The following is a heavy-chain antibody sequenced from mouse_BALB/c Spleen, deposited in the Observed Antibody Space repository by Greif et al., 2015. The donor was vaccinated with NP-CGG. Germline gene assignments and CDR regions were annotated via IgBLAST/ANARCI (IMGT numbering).Heavy chain of an antibody. V-gene: IGHV1-4*02. CDR1: GYTFTSYT. D-gene: IGHD1-1*01. J-gene: IGHJ4*01. Sequence: QVQLQQSAAELARPGASVKMSCKASGYTFTSYTMHWVKQRPGQGLEWIGYINPSSGYTEYNQKFKDKTTLTADKSSSTAYMQLSSLTSEDSAVYYCARNYYGSSFRGYAMDYWGQGTSVTVSS. CDR2: INPSSGYT. CDR3: ARNYYGSSFRGYAMDY.